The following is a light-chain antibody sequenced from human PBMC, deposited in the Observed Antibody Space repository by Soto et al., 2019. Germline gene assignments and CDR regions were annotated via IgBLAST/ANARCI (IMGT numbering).Light chain of an antibody. CDR1: QSITTW. CDR2: KVT. CDR3: QRYSDYQYI. V-gene: IGKV1-5*03. Sequence: DIQMTQSPSTLSASVGDRVTITCRASQSITTWLAWYQQKPGKAPKLLIYKVTNLQSGVPSRFSGSGSGTEFSLTISSLQPDDFATYYCQRYSDYQYIFGQGTKLEIK. J-gene: IGKJ2*01.